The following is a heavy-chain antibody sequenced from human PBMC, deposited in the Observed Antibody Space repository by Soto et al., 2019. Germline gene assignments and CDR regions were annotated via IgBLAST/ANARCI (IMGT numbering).Heavy chain of an antibody. J-gene: IGHJ3*02. CDR1: GYTFTSYY. V-gene: IGHV1-8*02. CDR2: MNPNSGNT. Sequence: GASVKVSCTASGYTFTSYYSNWVRQATGQGLEWMGWMNPNSGNTGYAQKFQGRVTMTRNTSISTAYMELSSLRSEDTAVYYCAREVVVAATGDAFDIWGQGTMVTVSS. D-gene: IGHD2-15*01. CDR3: AREVVVAATGDAFDI.